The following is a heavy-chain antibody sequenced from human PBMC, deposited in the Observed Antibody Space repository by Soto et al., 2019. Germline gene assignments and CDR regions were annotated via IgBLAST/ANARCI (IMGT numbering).Heavy chain of an antibody. CDR2: ISSDGSNK. D-gene: IGHD3-3*01. J-gene: IGHJ4*02. V-gene: IGHV3-30-3*01. CDR1: RFTFISCA. Sequence: GGSLRLSCAASRFTFISCAMHSVRQAPDKGLEWVAVISSDGSNKYYADSVKGRFTISRDNSKNTLYLQMISLRAEDTAVYYCARDVYYEPHRPPFDYWGRGTLVTASS. CDR3: ARDVYYEPHRPPFDY.